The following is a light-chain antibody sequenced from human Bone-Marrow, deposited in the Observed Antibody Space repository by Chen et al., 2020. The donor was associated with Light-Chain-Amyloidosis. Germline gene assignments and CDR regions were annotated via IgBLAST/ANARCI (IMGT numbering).Light chain of an antibody. CDR3: QKYGTSPLT. J-gene: IGKJ4*01. CDR2: GSS. CDR1: QTISSNY. Sequence: EIVLTQSPGTLSLSPGEGANLSCRASQTISSNYLTGYQQKFGQAPRLLIYGSSSRATGIPDRFTGSGSGTDFTLTINRLEPEDFAMYYCQKYGTSPLTFGGGTKVEIK. V-gene: IGKV3-20*01.